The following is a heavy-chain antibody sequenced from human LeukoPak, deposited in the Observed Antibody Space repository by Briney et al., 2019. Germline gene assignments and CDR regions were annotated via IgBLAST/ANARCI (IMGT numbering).Heavy chain of an antibody. D-gene: IGHD1-26*01. J-gene: IGHJ4*02. CDR1: GYTFTAYH. CDR2: INPSVGST. V-gene: IGHV1-46*01. CDR3: ARETGAKGIDY. Sequence: GASVKVSCKASGYTFTAYHMHWVRQAPGQGLEWMGIINPSVGSTSYAQKFQGRVTMTRDTSTSTVYMELSSLRSEDTAVYFCARETGAKGIDYWGQGTLVTVSS.